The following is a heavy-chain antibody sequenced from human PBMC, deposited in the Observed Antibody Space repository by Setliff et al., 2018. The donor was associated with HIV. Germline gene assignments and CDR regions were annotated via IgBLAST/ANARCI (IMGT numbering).Heavy chain of an antibody. CDR3: AREAEQGERSSSWYFDY. J-gene: IGHJ4*02. CDR2: MNPNSAST. D-gene: IGHD6-6*01. V-gene: IGHV1-8*02. Sequence: ASVKVSCKASGYTFSSYDINWVRQATGQGLEWMGWMNPNSASTKYAQRLQGRVTLTRDTSSSTVYVELSSLRSDDTAVYYCAREAEQGERSSSWYFDYWGQGTLVTVSS. CDR1: GYTFSSYD.